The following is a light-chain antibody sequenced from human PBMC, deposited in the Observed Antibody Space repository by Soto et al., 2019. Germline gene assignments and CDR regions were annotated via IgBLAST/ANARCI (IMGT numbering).Light chain of an antibody. CDR3: QQYVSSPWA. Sequence: EIVLAQSPGTLSLSPGERATLSCRASQSVTNSFLAWYQQKPGQAPRLLIYGASRRATGIPDRFTGSGSGTDFTLTISRLEPEDFAVYYCQQYVSSPWAFGQGPKVDIK. CDR1: QSVTNSF. J-gene: IGKJ1*01. CDR2: GAS. V-gene: IGKV3-20*01.